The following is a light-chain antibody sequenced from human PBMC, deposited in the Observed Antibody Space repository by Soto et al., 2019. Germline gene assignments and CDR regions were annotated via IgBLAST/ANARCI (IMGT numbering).Light chain of an antibody. CDR2: EVN. CDR1: SSDVGGYKY. CDR3: SSYAGSNNFI. V-gene: IGLV2-8*01. Sequence: QSVLTQPPSASGSPGQSVTISCTGTSSDVGGYKYVSWYQQHPGKAPKLMIYEVNKRPSGVPDRFSGSKSGNTASLTVSGLQAEDESDYYCSSYAGSNNFIVGTGTKVT. J-gene: IGLJ1*01.